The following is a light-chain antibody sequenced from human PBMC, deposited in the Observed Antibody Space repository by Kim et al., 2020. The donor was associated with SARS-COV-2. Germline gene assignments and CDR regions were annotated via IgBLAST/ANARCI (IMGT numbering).Light chain of an antibody. CDR1: QSVTHH. Sequence: LSPGERATLSGRASQSVTHHLAWYQQKRGQAPRLLIYDASNRATGIPARFSGSGSGTDLNLTINSLEPEDFAVYYCQQRYSWPPLTFGGGTKVEI. J-gene: IGKJ4*01. V-gene: IGKV3-11*01. CDR3: QQRYSWPPLT. CDR2: DAS.